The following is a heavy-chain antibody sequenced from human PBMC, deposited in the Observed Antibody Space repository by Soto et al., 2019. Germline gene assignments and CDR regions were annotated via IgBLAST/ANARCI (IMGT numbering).Heavy chain of an antibody. CDR1: GFTVGSRA. J-gene: IGHJ6*02. CDR3: TRSRRSILMVYGFGGMDV. CDR2: ISGSGDGT. D-gene: IGHD2-8*01. Sequence: GGSLRLSCAASGFTVGSRAMSWVRQAPGKGLEWVSSISGSGDGTYYGDSVKGRFTIFRDSSSSTLYLQMDNLRGEDTAVYFCTRSRRSILMVYGFGGMDVWGQGTTVTVSS. V-gene: IGHV3-23*01.